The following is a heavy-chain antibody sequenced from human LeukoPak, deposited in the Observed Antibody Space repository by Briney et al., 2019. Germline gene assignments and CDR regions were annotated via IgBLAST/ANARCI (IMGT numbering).Heavy chain of an antibody. CDR2: MNPNSGNT. V-gene: IGHV1-8*01. J-gene: IGHJ5*02. CDR1: GYTFTSYD. D-gene: IGHD3-22*01. CDR3: ARGSYYYDEGWFDP. Sequence: ASVTVSCKASGYTFTSYDINWVRQATGQGLEWMGWMNPNSGNTGYAQKFQGRVTMTRNTSISTAYMELSSLRSEDTAVYYCARGSYYYDEGWFDPWGQGTLVTVSS.